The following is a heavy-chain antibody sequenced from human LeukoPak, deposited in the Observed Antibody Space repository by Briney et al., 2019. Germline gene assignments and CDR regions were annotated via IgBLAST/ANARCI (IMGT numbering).Heavy chain of an antibody. CDR2: IYYSGST. D-gene: IGHD2-15*01. V-gene: IGHV4-59*01. J-gene: IGHJ6*03. CDR3: ATCSGGSCYSYYYYYMDV. Sequence: SETLSLTCTVSGGSISSYYWSWIRQPPGKGLEWIGYIYYSGSTNYNPSLKSRVTISVDTSKNQFSLKLSSVTAADTAVYYCATCSGGSCYSYYYYYMDVWGKGTTVTVSS. CDR1: GGSISSYY.